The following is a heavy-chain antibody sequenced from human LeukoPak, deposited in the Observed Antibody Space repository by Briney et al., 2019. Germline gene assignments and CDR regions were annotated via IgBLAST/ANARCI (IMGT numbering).Heavy chain of an antibody. J-gene: IGHJ4*02. Sequence: GGSLRLSCAASGFTISNAWMNWVRQAPGKGLEWVSYIDGSSRAIYYADSVKGRFTVSRDNAKNSLFLEMNSLRDEDTAVYFCARKMALWGQGTLVTVSS. CDR2: IDGSSRAI. D-gene: IGHD5-24*01. V-gene: IGHV3-48*02. CDR3: ARKMAL. CDR1: GFTISNAW.